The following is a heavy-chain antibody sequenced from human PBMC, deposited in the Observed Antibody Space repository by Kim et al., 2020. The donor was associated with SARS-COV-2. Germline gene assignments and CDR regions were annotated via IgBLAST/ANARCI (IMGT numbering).Heavy chain of an antibody. CDR3: AGVRDIVVVVAARRRPFMDV. CDR2: INHSGST. V-gene: IGHV4-34*01. Sequence: SETLSLTCAVYGGSFSGYYWSWIRQPPGKGLEWIGEINHSGSTNYNPSLKSRVTISVDTSKNQFSLKLSSVTSADTAVYYCAGVRDIVVVVAARRRPFMDVWGQGTTVTVSS. J-gene: IGHJ6*02. D-gene: IGHD2-15*01. CDR1: GGSFSGYY.